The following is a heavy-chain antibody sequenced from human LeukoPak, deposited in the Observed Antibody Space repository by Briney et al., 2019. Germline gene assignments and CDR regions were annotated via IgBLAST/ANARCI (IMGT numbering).Heavy chain of an antibody. CDR3: ATAPPHHSGSLPYFDY. D-gene: IGHD1-26*01. Sequence: ASVKVSCKVSGYTLTELSMHWVRQAPGKGLEWMGGFDPEDGETIYAQKFQGRVTMTEDTSTDTAYMELSSLRSEDTAVYYCATAPPHHSGSLPYFDYWGQGTLVTVSS. J-gene: IGHJ4*02. V-gene: IGHV1-24*01. CDR2: FDPEDGET. CDR1: GYTLTELS.